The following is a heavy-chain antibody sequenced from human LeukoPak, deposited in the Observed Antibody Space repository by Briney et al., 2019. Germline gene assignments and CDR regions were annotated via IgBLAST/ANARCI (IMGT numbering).Heavy chain of an antibody. J-gene: IGHJ5*02. Sequence: ASVKVSCKASGYTFTSYGISWVRQAPGQGLEWMGWISAYNGNTNYAQKLQGRVNMTTDTSTSTAYMELRSLRSDDTAVYYCARDFMPSATNLRFLEWFAPWGQGTLVTVSS. CDR1: GYTFTSYG. D-gene: IGHD3-3*01. CDR3: ARDFMPSATNLRFLEWFAP. V-gene: IGHV1-18*01. CDR2: ISAYNGNT.